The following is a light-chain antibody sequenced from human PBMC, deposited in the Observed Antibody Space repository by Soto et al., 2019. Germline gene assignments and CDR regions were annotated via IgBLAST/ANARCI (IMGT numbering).Light chain of an antibody. V-gene: IGKV3-20*01. J-gene: IGKJ4*01. Sequence: EIVLTQSPGTLSLSSRERATLSCRASQSVRSNYLAWYQQKPGQAPRLLIYGASSRATGIPDRFGGSGSGTDFTLTISRLEPEDCAVYYCQQYASSPLTFGGGTKVEIK. CDR2: GAS. CDR3: QQYASSPLT. CDR1: QSVRSNY.